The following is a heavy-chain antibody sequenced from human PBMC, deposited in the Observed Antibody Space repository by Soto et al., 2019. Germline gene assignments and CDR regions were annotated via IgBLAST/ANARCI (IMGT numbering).Heavy chain of an antibody. CDR3: ARDPNYYGSGSYYSPKTYGMDV. V-gene: IGHV4-31*03. CDR2: IYYSGST. D-gene: IGHD3-10*01. J-gene: IGHJ6*02. CDR1: GGSISSGGYY. Sequence: SETLSLTCTVSGGSISSGGYYWSWIRQHPGKGLEWIGYIYYSGSTYYNPSLKSRVTISVDTSKNQFSLKLSSVTAADTAVYYCARDPNYYGSGSYYSPKTYGMDVWGQGTTVTVSS.